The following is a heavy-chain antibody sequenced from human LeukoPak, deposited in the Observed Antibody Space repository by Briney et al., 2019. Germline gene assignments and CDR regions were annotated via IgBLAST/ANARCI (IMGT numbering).Heavy chain of an antibody. Sequence: ASVKVSCKASGGIFSSYAINWVRQAPGQGLEWMGRIIPIFGSANYAQKFQGRVTITADKSTRTAYMELSSLRSEDTAFYYCAKGSRLREGGSYRFWGQGTLVTVSS. D-gene: IGHD3-16*02. J-gene: IGHJ4*02. V-gene: IGHV1-69*06. CDR1: GGIFSSYA. CDR3: AKGSRLREGGSYRF. CDR2: IIPIFGSA.